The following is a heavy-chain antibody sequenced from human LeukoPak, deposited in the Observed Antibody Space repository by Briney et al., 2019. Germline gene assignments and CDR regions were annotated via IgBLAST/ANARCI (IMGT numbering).Heavy chain of an antibody. CDR3: TRGSRRVQLARSYDFDI. CDR1: GFTFSGHD. D-gene: IGHD1-1*01. V-gene: IGHV3-13*05. J-gene: IGHJ3*02. Sequence: GGSLRPSCAASGFTFSGHDMHWVHHATGKGLEWVATIGAAGDPYYPGSVKGRFTISRENVKNSLYLQMNSLGAGDTAMYYCTRGSRRVQLARSYDFDIWGQGTMVTVSS. CDR2: IGAAGDP.